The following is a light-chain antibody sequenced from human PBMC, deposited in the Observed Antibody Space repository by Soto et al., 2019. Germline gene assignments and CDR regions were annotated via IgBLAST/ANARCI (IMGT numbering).Light chain of an antibody. Sequence: QSVLTQPASVSGSPGQSITIHCTGTINDVGGFDYVSWYQQVPGKAPKLMIYEVSYRPSGVSTRFSGSKSGNTASLTISGLRAEVEANYYFASYSTTNTLVFGGGTKLTVL. J-gene: IGLJ2*01. CDR3: ASYSTTNTLV. V-gene: IGLV2-14*01. CDR2: EVS. CDR1: INDVGGFDY.